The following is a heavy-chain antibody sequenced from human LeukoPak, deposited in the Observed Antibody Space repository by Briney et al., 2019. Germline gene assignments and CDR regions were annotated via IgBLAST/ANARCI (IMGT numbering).Heavy chain of an antibody. Sequence: ASVKASCKASGYTFTGYYMHWERQAPGQGLEWMGRINPNSGGTNYAQKFQGRVTMTRDTSISTAYMELSRLRSDDTAVYYCAIGSGSYAIDYWGQGTLVTVSS. CDR3: AIGSGSYAIDY. J-gene: IGHJ4*02. CDR2: INPNSGGT. V-gene: IGHV1-2*06. D-gene: IGHD1-26*01. CDR1: GYTFTGYY.